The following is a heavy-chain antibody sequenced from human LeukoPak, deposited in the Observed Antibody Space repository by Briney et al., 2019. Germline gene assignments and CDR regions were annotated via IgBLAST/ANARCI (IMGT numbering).Heavy chain of an antibody. CDR2: INHSGST. CDR1: GGSFSGYY. CDR3: ARRRAFDY. Sequence: PSETLSLTCAVSGGSFSGYYWSWIRQPPGKGLEWMWEINHSGSTNYNPSLKSRVTISVDTSKNQFALKLSSVTAAGTAVYYCARRRAFDYWGQGTLVTVSS. V-gene: IGHV4-34*01. J-gene: IGHJ4*02.